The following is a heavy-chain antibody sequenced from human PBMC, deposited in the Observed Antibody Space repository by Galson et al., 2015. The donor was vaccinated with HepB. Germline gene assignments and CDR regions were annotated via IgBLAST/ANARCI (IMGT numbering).Heavy chain of an antibody. J-gene: IGHJ4*02. D-gene: IGHD1-26*01. CDR1: GFTFSSYA. V-gene: IGHV3-53*01. CDR2: IYSGGIT. Sequence: SLRLSCAASGFTFSSYAMHWVRQAPGKGLEWVSVIYSGGITYFADSVKGRVTIFRDGSKNTVYLQMNSLRVEDTAVYYCARGRGPFDYWGQGTLVTVSS. CDR3: ARGRGPFDY.